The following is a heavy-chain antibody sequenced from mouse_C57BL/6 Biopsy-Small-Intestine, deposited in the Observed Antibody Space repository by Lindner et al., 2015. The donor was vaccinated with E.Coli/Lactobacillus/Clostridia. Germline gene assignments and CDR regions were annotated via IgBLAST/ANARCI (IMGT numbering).Heavy chain of an antibody. V-gene: IGHV1-9*01. CDR1: GYTFTGYW. J-gene: IGHJ4*01. D-gene: IGHD2-14*01. CDR2: ILPGSGII. Sequence: LQESGAELMKPGASVKLSCKATGYTFTGYWVEWVKQRPGHGLEWIGEILPGSGIINYNEKFKDKATFTADTFSNTAYMQLSSLTTEDSAIYYCAKWYDGGMDYWGQGTSVTVSS. CDR3: AKWYDGGMDY.